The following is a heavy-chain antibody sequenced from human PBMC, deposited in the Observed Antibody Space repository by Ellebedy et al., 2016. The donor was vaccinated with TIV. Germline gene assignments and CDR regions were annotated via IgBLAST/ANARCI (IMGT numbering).Heavy chain of an antibody. D-gene: IGHD4-11*01. V-gene: IGHV3-48*01. CDR3: ARYSNCPIY. Sequence: GESLKISXAASGFTFRTYGMTWVRQAPGKGLEWISYISSSSNPILYADSVKGRFTISRDNSKNTLFLQMNSLRADDTAVYYCARYSNCPIYWGQGTLVTVAS. CDR2: ISSSSNPI. CDR1: GFTFRTYG. J-gene: IGHJ4*02.